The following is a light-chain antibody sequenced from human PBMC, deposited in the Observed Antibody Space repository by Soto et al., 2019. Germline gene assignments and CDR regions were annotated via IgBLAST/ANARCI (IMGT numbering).Light chain of an antibody. CDR1: QSISSY. J-gene: IGKJ4*01. V-gene: IGKV1-39*01. CDR3: QRSFRTPLT. Sequence: DIQMTQSPSSLSASVGDRVTITCRASQSISSYLNWYQQKPGKAPKLLIYAASSLQSGVPSRFSGSRSGTDFTLTISSLHPEDFATYYCQRSFRTPLTFGGGTKVEIK. CDR2: AAS.